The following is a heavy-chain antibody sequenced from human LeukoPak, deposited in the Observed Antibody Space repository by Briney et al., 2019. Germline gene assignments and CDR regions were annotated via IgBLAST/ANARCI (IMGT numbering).Heavy chain of an antibody. J-gene: IGHJ4*02. V-gene: IGHV3-23*01. CDR1: GFTFSSYA. CDR2: ISGSGGST. Sequence: GGSLRLSCAASGFTFSSYAMSWVRQAPGKGLEWVSAISGSGGSTYYADSVKGRFTISRDNYKNTLYLQMNSLRAEDTAVYYCAKNIAAAGMGLDYWGQGTLVTVSS. CDR3: AKNIAAAGMGLDY. D-gene: IGHD6-13*01.